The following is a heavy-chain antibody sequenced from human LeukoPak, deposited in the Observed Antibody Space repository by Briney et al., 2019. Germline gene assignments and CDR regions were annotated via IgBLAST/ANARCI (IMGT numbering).Heavy chain of an antibody. CDR3: AAISYDFWSGYFGY. Sequence: PSQTLSLTCTVSGGSISSGDYYWSWIRQPPGKGLEWMGYIYYSGSTYYNPSLKSRVTISVDTSKNQFSLKLSSVTAADTAVYYCAAISYDFWSGYFGYWGQGTLVTVSS. CDR1: GGSISSGDYY. V-gene: IGHV4-30-4*08. J-gene: IGHJ4*02. D-gene: IGHD3-3*01. CDR2: IYYSGST.